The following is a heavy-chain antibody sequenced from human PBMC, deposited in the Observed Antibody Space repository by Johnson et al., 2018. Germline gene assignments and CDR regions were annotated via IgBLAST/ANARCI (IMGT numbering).Heavy chain of an antibody. J-gene: IGHJ1*01. CDR3: AGGLTITVGTYEYFRN. Sequence: QVQLVESGAEVKKPGSSVKVSCKASGGTFSSYAISWVRQAPGQELEWMGGIIPLFGTENYAQKFQGRVTITADESTSTAYMDLSSLRSGDTAVYYCAGGLTITVGTYEYFRNWGQGTLVTVSA. V-gene: IGHV1-69*01. CDR1: GGTFSSYA. D-gene: IGHD5-12*01. CDR2: IIPLFGTE.